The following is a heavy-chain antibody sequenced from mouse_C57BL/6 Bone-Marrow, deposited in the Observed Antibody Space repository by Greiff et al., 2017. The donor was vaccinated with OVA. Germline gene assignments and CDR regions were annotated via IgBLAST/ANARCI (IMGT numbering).Heavy chain of an antibody. V-gene: IGHV5-9-1*02. J-gene: IGHJ2*01. CDR3: TRGGGTMITYFDY. D-gene: IGHD2-4*01. CDR2: ISSGGDYI. Sequence: DVKLVESGAGLVKPGGSLKLSCAASGFTFSSYAMSWVRQTPEKRLEWVAYISSGGDYIYYADTVKGRFTISRDNARNTLYLQMSSLKSEDTAMYYCTRGGGTMITYFDYWGQGTTLTVSS. CDR1: GFTFSSYA.